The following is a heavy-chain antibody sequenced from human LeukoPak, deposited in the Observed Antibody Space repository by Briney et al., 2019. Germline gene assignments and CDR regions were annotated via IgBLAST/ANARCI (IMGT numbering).Heavy chain of an antibody. D-gene: IGHD6-6*01. V-gene: IGHV4-59*01. J-gene: IGHJ6*03. CDR2: IYYSGST. CDR1: GGSISSYY. CDR3: ARDFSSSSSVYYYYYMDV. Sequence: SETLSLTCTVSGGSISSYYWSWIRQPPGKGLEWIGYIYYSGSTNYNPSLKSRVTISVDTSKNQFSLKLSSVTAADTAVYYCARDFSSSSSVYYYYYMDVWGKGTSVTVSS.